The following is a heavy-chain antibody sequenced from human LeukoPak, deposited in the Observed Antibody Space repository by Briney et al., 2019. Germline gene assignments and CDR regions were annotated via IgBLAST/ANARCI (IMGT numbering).Heavy chain of an antibody. CDR3: ARGHYVDFDY. D-gene: IGHD3-10*02. CDR2: ISSSGGII. J-gene: IGHJ4*02. CDR1: GXTFSSYE. Sequence: PGGSLRLSCAASGXTFSSYEMNWVRRAPGKGLEWVSYISSSGGIIYYADSVKGRFTISRDNAKNSLYLQMNSLRAEDTAVYYCARGHYVDFDYWGQGTLVPVSS. V-gene: IGHV3-48*03.